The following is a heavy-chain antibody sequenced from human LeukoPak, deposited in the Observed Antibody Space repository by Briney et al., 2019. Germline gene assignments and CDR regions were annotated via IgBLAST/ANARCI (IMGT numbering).Heavy chain of an antibody. V-gene: IGHV5-51*01. J-gene: IGHJ5*02. Sequence: GESLKISCKASGYSFTNYWIGWVRQMPGKGLEWMGVIYPADSDTRYNPSFQGQVTISADKSISTAYLQWSSLKASDTAMYYCARTGYSSSWDNWFDPWGQGTLVTVSS. CDR3: ARTGYSSSWDNWFDP. D-gene: IGHD6-13*01. CDR2: IYPADSDT. CDR1: GYSFTNYW.